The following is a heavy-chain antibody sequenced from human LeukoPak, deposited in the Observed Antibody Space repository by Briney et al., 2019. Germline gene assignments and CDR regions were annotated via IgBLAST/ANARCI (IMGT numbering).Heavy chain of an antibody. J-gene: IGHJ4*02. Sequence: GASVKVSCKASGYTFTGYYMHWVRQAPGQGLEWMGWINPNSGGTNYAQKFQGRVTMTRDTSISTAYMELSRLRSDDTAVYYCARGRESGSVFYGSGSYVYWGQGTLVTVSS. V-gene: IGHV1-2*02. CDR3: ARGRESGSVFYGSGSYVY. CDR2: INPNSGGT. D-gene: IGHD3-10*01. CDR1: GYTFTGYY.